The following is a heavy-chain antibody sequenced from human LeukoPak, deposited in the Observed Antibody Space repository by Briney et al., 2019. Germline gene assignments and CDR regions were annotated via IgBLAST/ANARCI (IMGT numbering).Heavy chain of an antibody. J-gene: IGHJ3*02. V-gene: IGHV1-18*04. CDR1: GYTFTSYY. Sequence: VASVKVSCKASGYTFTSYYMHWVRQAPGQGLEWMGWISAYNGNRNYAQKFQGRVTMTTDISTSTAYVELRNLRSDDTAVYYCARGVGATFSGTAFDIWGQGTMVTVSS. CDR2: ISAYNGNR. D-gene: IGHD1-26*01. CDR3: ARGVGATFSGTAFDI.